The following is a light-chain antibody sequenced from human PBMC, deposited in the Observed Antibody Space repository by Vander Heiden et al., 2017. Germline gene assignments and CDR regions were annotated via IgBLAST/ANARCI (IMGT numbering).Light chain of an antibody. J-gene: IGLJ1*01. CDR1: SNDVGNYNL. CDR3: CSYAGPDTYV. Sequence: QSALTQPASVSGSPGQSITISCTGTSNDVGNYNLVSWYQQHPGKAPKLIIYDASERPSGVSDRFSCSKSGNTASLTISGLQAEDEADYYCCSYAGPDTYVFGTVTKVTVL. CDR2: DAS. V-gene: IGLV2-23*01.